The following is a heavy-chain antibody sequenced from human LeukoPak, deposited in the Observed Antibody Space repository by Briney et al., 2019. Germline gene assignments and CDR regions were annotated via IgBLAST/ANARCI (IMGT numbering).Heavy chain of an antibody. CDR3: AKAFLRGDRTLFDY. CDR2: ISGSGGSA. Sequence: GGSLRLSCAASGFTFSSYAMSWVRQAPGKGLEWVSAISGSGGSAYYADSVKGRFTISRDNSKNTLYLQMNSLRAEDTAVYYCAKAFLRGDRTLFDYWGQGTLVTVSS. CDR1: GFTFSSYA. J-gene: IGHJ4*02. V-gene: IGHV3-23*01. D-gene: IGHD2/OR15-2a*01.